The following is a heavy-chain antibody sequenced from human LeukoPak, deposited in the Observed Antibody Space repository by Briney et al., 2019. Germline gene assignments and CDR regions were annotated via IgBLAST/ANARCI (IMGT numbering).Heavy chain of an antibody. V-gene: IGHV3-9*01. CDR2: ISWNSGSI. D-gene: IGHD4-17*01. J-gene: IGHJ4*02. CDR1: GFTFDDYA. Sequence: GRSLRLSCAASGFTFDDYAMHWVRQAPGKGLEWVSGISWNSGSIGYADSVKGRFTISRDDAKNSLYLQMNSLRDEDTAVYYCARDQYGAYAIDYWGQGTLVTVSS. CDR3: ARDQYGAYAIDY.